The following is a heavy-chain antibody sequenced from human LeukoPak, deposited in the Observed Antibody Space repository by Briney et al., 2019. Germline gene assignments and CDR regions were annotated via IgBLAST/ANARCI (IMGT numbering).Heavy chain of an antibody. CDR1: GGTFSSYA. CDR2: IIPIFGTA. J-gene: IGHJ4*02. Sequence: SVKVSCKASGGTFSSYAISWVRQAPGQGLEWMGGIIPIFGTANYAQKFQGRVTMTTDTSTSTAYMELRSLTSDDTAMYYCARDPEGVTPLDYWGQGTLVTVSS. V-gene: IGHV1-69*05. CDR3: ARDPEGVTPLDY. D-gene: IGHD3-10*01.